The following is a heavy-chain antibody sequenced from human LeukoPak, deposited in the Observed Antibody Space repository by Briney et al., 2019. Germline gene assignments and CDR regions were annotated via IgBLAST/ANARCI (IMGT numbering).Heavy chain of an antibody. CDR2: VSGSGTNT. D-gene: IGHD3-16*02. CDR1: GFTFRNYA. CDR3: AKETLGYRRGLEM. J-gene: IGHJ3*02. V-gene: IGHV3-23*01. Sequence: PGGSLRLSCAASGFTFRNYAMTYVRQAPGKGLEWVASVSGSGTNTYYAGSVKGRFTISIDNSKNTVTLGMSSLRGEDTAHYYCAKETLGYRRGLEMWGQGTTVTVSS.